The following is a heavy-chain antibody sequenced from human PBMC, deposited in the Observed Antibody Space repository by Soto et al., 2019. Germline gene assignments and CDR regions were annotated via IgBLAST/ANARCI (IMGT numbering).Heavy chain of an antibody. CDR1: GGSISSYY. CDR3: ARGIDYYYYYMDV. V-gene: IGHV4-59*08. J-gene: IGHJ6*03. Sequence: TSETLSLTCTVSGGSISSYYWSWIRQPPGKGLEWIGYIYYSGSTNYNPSLKSRVTISVDTSKNQFSLKLSSVTAADTAVYYCARGIDYYYYYMDVWGKGTTVTVSS. CDR2: IYYSGST.